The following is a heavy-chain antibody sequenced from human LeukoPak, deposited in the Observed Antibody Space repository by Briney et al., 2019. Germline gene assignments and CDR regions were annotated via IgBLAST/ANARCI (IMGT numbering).Heavy chain of an antibody. V-gene: IGHV4-59*08. D-gene: IGHD6-19*01. Sequence: SETLSLTCTVSGGSISSYYWSWIRQPPGKGLEWIGYIYYSGSTNYNPSLKSRVTISVDTSKNQFSLKLSSVTAADTAVYYCARHVSAYSSGLPYYMDVWGKGTTVTVSS. J-gene: IGHJ6*03. CDR2: IYYSGST. CDR1: GGSISSYY. CDR3: ARHVSAYSSGLPYYMDV.